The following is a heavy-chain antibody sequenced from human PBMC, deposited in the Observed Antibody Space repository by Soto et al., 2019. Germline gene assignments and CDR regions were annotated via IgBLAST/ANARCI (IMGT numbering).Heavy chain of an antibody. CDR3: GHWGYSTGWSDY. Sequence: SQTLSLTGASTGDSVSSNSAGWSWVRQSPSRGLEWLGRTYYRSKWYYEYAVSVRGRITITKDTSKNQVVLTMTNMDPVDTATYYCGHWGYSTGWSDYWGQGTLVTVSS. D-gene: IGHD6-19*01. CDR1: GDSVSSNSAG. V-gene: IGHV6-1*01. J-gene: IGHJ4*02. CDR2: TYYRSKWYY.